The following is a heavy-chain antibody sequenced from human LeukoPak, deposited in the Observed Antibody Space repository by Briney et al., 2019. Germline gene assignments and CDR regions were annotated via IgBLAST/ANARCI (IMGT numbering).Heavy chain of an antibody. V-gene: IGHV1-8*01. CDR3: ARRALGYCSGGSCITC. CDR2: MNPNSGNT. Sequence: GASVKVSCKASGYTFTSYDINWVRQATGQGLEWMGWMNPNSGNTGYAQKFQGRVTMTRNTSISTAYMELSSLRSEDTAVYYCARRALGYCSGGSCITCWGQGTMVTVSS. D-gene: IGHD2-15*01. J-gene: IGHJ3*01. CDR1: GYTFTSYD.